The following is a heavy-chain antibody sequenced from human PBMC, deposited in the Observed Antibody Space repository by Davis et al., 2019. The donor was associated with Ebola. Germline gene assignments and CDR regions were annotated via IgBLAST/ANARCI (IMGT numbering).Heavy chain of an antibody. V-gene: IGHV4-39*01. J-gene: IGHJ4*02. D-gene: IGHD5-18*01. CDR3: ARGWGYSYGPRGTFDY. CDR1: GGSIISSSSY. CDR2: IYYSGIT. Sequence: MPSETLSLTCTVSGGSIISSSSYWGWIRQPPRKGLEWIGSIYYSGITYYNPSLKSRVTISVDTSKNQFSLKLRSVTAADTAVYYCARGWGYSYGPRGTFDYWGQGTLVTVSS.